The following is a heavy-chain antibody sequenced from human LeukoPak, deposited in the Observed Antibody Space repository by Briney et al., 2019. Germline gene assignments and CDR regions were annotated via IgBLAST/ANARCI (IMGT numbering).Heavy chain of an antibody. CDR1: GGTFSSYA. V-gene: IGHV1-69*06. J-gene: IGHJ3*02. Sequence: ASVKVSCKASGGTFSSYAISWVRQAPGQGLEWMGGIIPIFGTANYAQKFQGRVTITADKSTSTAYMELSSLRSEDTAVYYCARGDIVVVRQFDAFDIWGQGTMVTVSS. CDR3: ARGDIVVVRQFDAFDI. D-gene: IGHD2-2*01. CDR2: IIPIFGTA.